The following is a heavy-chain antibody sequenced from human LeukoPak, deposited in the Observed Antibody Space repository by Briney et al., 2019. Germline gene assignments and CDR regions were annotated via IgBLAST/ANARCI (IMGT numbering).Heavy chain of an antibody. CDR3: ARDAGTRLKYSFGYGDY. Sequence: GGSLRLSCAASGFTFSSYSMNWVRQAPGKGLEWVSSISSSSSNIYYADSVKGRFTISRDNAKNSLYLQMNSLRAEDTAVYYCARDAGTRLKYSFGYGDYWGQGALVTVSS. V-gene: IGHV3-21*01. D-gene: IGHD5-18*01. J-gene: IGHJ4*02. CDR1: GFTFSSYS. CDR2: ISSSSSNI.